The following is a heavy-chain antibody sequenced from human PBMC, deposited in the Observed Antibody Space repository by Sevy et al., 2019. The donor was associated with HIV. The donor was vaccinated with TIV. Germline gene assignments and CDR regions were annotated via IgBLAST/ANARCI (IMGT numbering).Heavy chain of an antibody. CDR3: ARDRFSDFWSGYYTFDY. CDR2: IIPIFGTA. V-gene: IGHV1-69*13. J-gene: IGHJ4*02. Sequence: ASVKVSCKASGGTFSSYAISWVRQAPGQGLEWMGGIIPIFGTANYAQKFQGRVTITADESTSTAYMELSSLRSEDTAVYYCARDRFSDFWSGYYTFDYWGQGTLVTVSS. D-gene: IGHD3-3*01. CDR1: GGTFSSYA.